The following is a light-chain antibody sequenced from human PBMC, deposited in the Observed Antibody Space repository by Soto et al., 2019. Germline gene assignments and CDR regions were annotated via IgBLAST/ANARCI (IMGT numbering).Light chain of an antibody. J-gene: IGKJ4*01. CDR2: GTA. CDR1: QGIGTL. V-gene: IGKV1-17*03. Sequence: DIQLTQSPSAMSASVGDRVTITCRASQGIGTLLTWFQQKPGRVPKRLIYGTANLQNGFPTRFIGTGSGTEFILTINSLHPEDFATLFCIQHAGYPFTFGGGTKVEIK. CDR3: IQHAGYPFT.